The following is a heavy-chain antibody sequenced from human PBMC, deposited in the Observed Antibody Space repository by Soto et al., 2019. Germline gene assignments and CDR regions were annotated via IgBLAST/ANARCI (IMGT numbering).Heavy chain of an antibody. J-gene: IGHJ5*02. Sequence: ASVKVSCKASGYTFTSYGISWVRQAPGQGLEWMGWISAYNGNTNYAQKLQGRVTMTTDTSTSTAYMELRSLRSDDTAVYYCARVVFGGSSWSSGRIWFDPWGQGTLVTVSS. CDR2: ISAYNGNT. CDR1: GYTFTSYG. D-gene: IGHD6-13*01. V-gene: IGHV1-18*01. CDR3: ARVVFGGSSWSSGRIWFDP.